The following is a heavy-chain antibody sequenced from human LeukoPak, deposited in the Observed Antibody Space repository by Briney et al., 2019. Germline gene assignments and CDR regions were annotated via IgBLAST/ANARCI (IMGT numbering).Heavy chain of an antibody. D-gene: IGHD3-10*01. Sequence: ASVKVSCKASGHTFTDYYMHWVRQAPGQGLEWMGWINPNSGGTNHAQKFQGRVTMTRDTSITTVYMELSRLGSDDTAVYYCARVFRFGETFDAFDIWGQGTMVTVSS. V-gene: IGHV1-2*02. J-gene: IGHJ3*02. CDR2: INPNSGGT. CDR1: GHTFTDYY. CDR3: ARVFRFGETFDAFDI.